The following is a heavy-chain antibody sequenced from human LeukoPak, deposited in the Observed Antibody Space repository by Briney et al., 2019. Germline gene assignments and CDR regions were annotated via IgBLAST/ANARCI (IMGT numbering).Heavy chain of an antibody. V-gene: IGHV3-15*01. CDR2: IKSKTDGGTT. Sequence: GGSLRLSCAASGFTFSNFWMTWVRQAPGKGLEWVGRIKSKTDGGTTDCAAPVKGRFTISRDDSKNTLYLQMNSLKTEDTAVYYCTTDLNYYYYYMDVWGKGTTVTVSS. J-gene: IGHJ6*03. CDR1: GFTFSNFW. CDR3: TTDLNYYYYYMDV.